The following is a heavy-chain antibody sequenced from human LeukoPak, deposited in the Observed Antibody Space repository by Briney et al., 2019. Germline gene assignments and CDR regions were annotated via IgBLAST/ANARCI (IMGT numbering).Heavy chain of an antibody. V-gene: IGHV4-34*01. Sequence: PSETLSLTCAVYGGSFSGYYWSWIRQPPGKGLEWIGEINHSGSTNYNPSLKSRVTISVDTSKNQFSLTLSSVTAADTAVYYCARHWRSVGVAYWGQGTLVTVSS. D-gene: IGHD3-10*01. CDR3: ARHWRSVGVAY. CDR2: INHSGST. CDR1: GGSFSGYY. J-gene: IGHJ4*02.